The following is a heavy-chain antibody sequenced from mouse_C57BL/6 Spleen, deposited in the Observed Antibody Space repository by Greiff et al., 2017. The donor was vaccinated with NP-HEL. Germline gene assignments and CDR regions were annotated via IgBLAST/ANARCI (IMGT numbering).Heavy chain of an antibody. CDR3: ARSDVTTVVATPKAMDY. CDR1: GYTFTSYW. V-gene: IGHV1-7*01. CDR2: INPSSGYT. Sequence: VQLQQSGAELAKPGASVKLSCKASGYTFTSYWMHWVKQRPGQGLEWIGYINPSSGYTKYNQKFKDKVTLTADKSSSTAYMQRSSLTYEDSAVYYWARSDVTTVVATPKAMDYWDQGTSVTVSS. D-gene: IGHD1-1*01. J-gene: IGHJ4*01.